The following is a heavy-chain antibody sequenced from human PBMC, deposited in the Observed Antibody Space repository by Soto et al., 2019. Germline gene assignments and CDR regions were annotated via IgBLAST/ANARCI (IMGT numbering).Heavy chain of an antibody. Sequence: AAVKVSCKASGGTFSSYAISRVRQAPGQGLEWMGIINPSGGSTSYAQKFQGRVTMTRDTSTSTVYMELSSLRSEDTAVYYCARSYDSSGYSDYWGQGTLVTVS. CDR1: GGTFSSYA. CDR3: ARSYDSSGYSDY. J-gene: IGHJ4*02. CDR2: INPSGGST. V-gene: IGHV1-46*01. D-gene: IGHD3-22*01.